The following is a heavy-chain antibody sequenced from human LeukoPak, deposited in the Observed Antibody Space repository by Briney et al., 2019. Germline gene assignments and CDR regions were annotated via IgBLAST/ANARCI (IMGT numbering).Heavy chain of an antibody. CDR3: ARTSIAARRANAFDI. CDR1: GGSISSGGYS. CDR2: NYHSGST. Sequence: RPSETLSLTCAVSGGSISSGGYSWSWIRQPPGKGLEWIGYNYHSGSTYYNPSLKSRATISVDRSKNQFSLKLSSVTAADTAVYYCARTSIAARRANAFDIWGQGTMVTVSS. V-gene: IGHV4-30-2*01. D-gene: IGHD6-6*01. J-gene: IGHJ3*02.